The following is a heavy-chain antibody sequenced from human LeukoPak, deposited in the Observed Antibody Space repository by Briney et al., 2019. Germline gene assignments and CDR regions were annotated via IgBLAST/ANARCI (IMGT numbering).Heavy chain of an antibody. D-gene: IGHD6-13*01. Sequence: GGSLGLSCAASGFTVSSNHMSWVRQAPGKGLEWVSVIYSGGSTYYADSVKGRFTISRDNSKNTLYLRMNSLRAEDTAVYYCASHSSSWYGFDYWGQGNLVSVPS. V-gene: IGHV3-53*01. CDR3: ASHSSSWYGFDY. J-gene: IGHJ4*01. CDR2: IYSGGST. CDR1: GFTVSSNH.